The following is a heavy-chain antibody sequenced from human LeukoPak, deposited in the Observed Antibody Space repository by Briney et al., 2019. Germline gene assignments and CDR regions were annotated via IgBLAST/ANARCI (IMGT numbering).Heavy chain of an antibody. CDR2: MNPNSGNT. CDR3: ARGVKFPRGYYDFWSGYLYYFDY. D-gene: IGHD3-3*01. J-gene: IGHJ4*02. V-gene: IGHV1-8*03. Sequence: GASVKVSCKASGYTFTSYDINWVRQATGQGLEWMGWMNPNSGNTGYAQKFQGRVTITRNTSISTAYMELSSLRSEDTAVYYCARGVKFPRGYYDFWSGYLYYFDYWGQGTLVTVSS. CDR1: GYTFTSYD.